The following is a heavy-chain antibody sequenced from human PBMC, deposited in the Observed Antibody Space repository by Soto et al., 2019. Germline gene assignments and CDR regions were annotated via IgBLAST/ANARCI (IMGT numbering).Heavy chain of an antibody. V-gene: IGHV1-3*01. CDR3: ARGRWSQTTADYYLDY. Sequence: QVQLVQSGAEVKRPGASVRISCRASGYSFTRYAVHWVRQAPGQRFEWMGWIDAGNSRTKYSQNFQGRVIITRGAVANTAFMDLSGLRSDDTAMYYCARGRWSQTTADYYLDYWGQGNLVTVSS. J-gene: IGHJ4*02. CDR2: IDAGNSRT. CDR1: GYSFTRYA. D-gene: IGHD6-13*01.